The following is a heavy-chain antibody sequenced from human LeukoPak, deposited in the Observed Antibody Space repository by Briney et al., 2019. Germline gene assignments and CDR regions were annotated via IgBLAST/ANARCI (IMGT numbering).Heavy chain of an antibody. CDR2: IYHSGST. D-gene: IGHD5-18*01. CDR1: GFTFSSYEM. J-gene: IGHJ5*02. CDR3: ARLPEFDTAMVLNWFDP. V-gene: IGHV4-4*02. Sequence: GSLRLSCAASGFTFSSYEMNWVRQPPGKGLEWIGEIYHSGSTNYNPSLKSRVTISVDKSKNQFSLKLSSVTAADTAVYYCARLPEFDTAMVLNWFDPWGQGTLVTVSS.